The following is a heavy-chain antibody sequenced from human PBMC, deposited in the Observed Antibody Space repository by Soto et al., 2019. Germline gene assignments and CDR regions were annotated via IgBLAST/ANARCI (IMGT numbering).Heavy chain of an antibody. CDR1: GYTFTSYD. CDR2: MNPNSGNT. V-gene: IGHV1-8*01. D-gene: IGHD3-9*01. Sequence: QVQLVQSGAEVKKPGASVKVSCKASGYTFTSYDINWVRQATGQGLEWMGWMNPNSGNTGYAQKFQGRVTMTRNTSISTAYMELSSLRSEDTAVYYCARGLYYDILTGYYRTRLGFDPWGQGTLVTVSS. J-gene: IGHJ5*02. CDR3: ARGLYYDILTGYYRTRLGFDP.